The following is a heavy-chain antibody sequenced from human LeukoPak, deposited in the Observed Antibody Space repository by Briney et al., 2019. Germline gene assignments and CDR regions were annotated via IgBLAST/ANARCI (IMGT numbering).Heavy chain of an antibody. V-gene: IGHV3-30*18. Sequence: GGSLRLSCAASGFTFSSYGMHWVRQAPGKGLEWVAVISYDGSNNYCEASVKGRFSISRDNSRNTLYLQMHGLRAEATAVYYCAKGFTGMDFWGQGSLVTVSS. CDR3: AKGFTGMDF. CDR1: GFTFSSYG. J-gene: IGHJ4*02. CDR2: ISYDGSNN. D-gene: IGHD3-16*01.